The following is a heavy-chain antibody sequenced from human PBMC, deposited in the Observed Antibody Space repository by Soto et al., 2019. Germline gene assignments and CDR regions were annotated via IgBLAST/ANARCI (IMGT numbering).Heavy chain of an antibody. D-gene: IGHD3-3*01. Sequence: RASVKVSCKASGYPFTSYAMHWVRQAPGQSLEWMGWINTGNGNTKYSQKFQGRVTITRDTSASTVYMDLSSLRSEDTAVFYCARATGAGYDFWSGPSTPFDYWGQGTLVTVSS. CDR1: GYPFTSYA. J-gene: IGHJ4*02. CDR2: INTGNGNT. CDR3: ARATGAGYDFWSGPSTPFDY. V-gene: IGHV1-3*04.